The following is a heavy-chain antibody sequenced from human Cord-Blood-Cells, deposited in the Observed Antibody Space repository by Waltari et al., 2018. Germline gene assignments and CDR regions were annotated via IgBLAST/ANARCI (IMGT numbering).Heavy chain of an antibody. CDR2: IYYSGRT. CDR1: GGSISSSSYY. J-gene: IGHJ4*02. D-gene: IGHD1-26*01. CDR3: ARQLGATTFFDY. Sequence: QLQLQESGPGLVKPSETLSLTCTVSGGSISSSSYYWGWIRQPPGKGLEWIGSIYYSGRTYYNPSLKSRVTISVDTSKNQFSLKLSSVTAADTAVYYCARQLGATTFFDYWGQGTLVTISS. V-gene: IGHV4-39*07.